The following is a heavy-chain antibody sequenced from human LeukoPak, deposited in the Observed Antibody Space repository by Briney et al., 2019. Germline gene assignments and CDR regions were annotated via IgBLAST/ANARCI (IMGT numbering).Heavy chain of an antibody. CDR3: AKGDGAGGYRTDF. CDR2: TSHDESNK. Sequence: GESLRLSCVASGISLRSYSVHWVRQAPGKGLEWVALTSHDESNKKYADSVRGRCTISRDNSRDTVFLQLSNLRHEDTAVYYCAKGDGAGGYRTDFWGPGTRVTVSS. J-gene: IGHJ4*02. CDR1: GISLRSYS. D-gene: IGHD1-26*01. V-gene: IGHV3-30-3*01.